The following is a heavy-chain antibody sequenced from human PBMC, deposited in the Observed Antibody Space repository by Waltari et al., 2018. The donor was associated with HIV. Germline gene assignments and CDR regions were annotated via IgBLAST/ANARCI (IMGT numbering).Heavy chain of an antibody. D-gene: IGHD4-4*01. V-gene: IGHV3-9*01. CDR1: GFIFDDYG. CDR2: ISWDSGSI. J-gene: IGHJ4*02. CDR3: AKDLTYSNYEGFDY. Sequence: VQLVESGGGLVQPGRSLRLCCAHYGFIFDDYGMHWVRQPPGKGLEWVSGISWDSGSIGYADSVKGRFTISRDNAKNSLYLQMNSLRPEDTALYYCAKDLTYSNYEGFDYWGQGTLVTVSS.